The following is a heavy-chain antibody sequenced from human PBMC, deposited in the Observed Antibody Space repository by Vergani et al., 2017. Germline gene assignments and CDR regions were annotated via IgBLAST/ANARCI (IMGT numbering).Heavy chain of an antibody. J-gene: IGHJ4*02. CDR1: GFTFSSCG. D-gene: IGHD1-7*01. CDR3: AKDRGWNYIAYYFDY. V-gene: IGHV3-30*02. Sequence: QVQMVESGGGVVQPGGSLRLSCAASGFTFSSCGMHWVRQAPGKGLEWVAFIRYDGSNKYYADSVKGRFTISRDNSKNTLYLQMNSLRAEDTAVYYCAKDRGWNYIAYYFDYWGQGTLVTVSS. CDR2: IRYDGSNK.